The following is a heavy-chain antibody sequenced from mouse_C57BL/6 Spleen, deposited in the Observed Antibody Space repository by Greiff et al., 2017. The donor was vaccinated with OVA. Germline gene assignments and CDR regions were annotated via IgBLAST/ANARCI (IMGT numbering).Heavy chain of an antibody. V-gene: IGHV1-76*01. J-gene: IGHJ3*01. CDR1: GYTFTDYY. Sequence: LVESGAELVRPGASVKLSCKASGYTFTDYYINWVKQRPGQGLEWIARIYPGSGNNYYNEKFKGKATLTAEKSSSTAYMQLSSLTSEDSAVYFCARDYDYPWFAYWGQGTLVTVSA. D-gene: IGHD2-4*01. CDR3: ARDYDYPWFAY. CDR2: IYPGSGNN.